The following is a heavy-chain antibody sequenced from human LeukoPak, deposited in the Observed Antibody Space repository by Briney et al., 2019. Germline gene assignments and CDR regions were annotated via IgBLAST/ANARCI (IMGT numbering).Heavy chain of an antibody. J-gene: IGHJ6*02. V-gene: IGHV3-11*01. CDR1: GFTFSSYA. CDR3: ARDFRNKGMDV. CDR2: ISNNRGSTT. D-gene: IGHD2/OR15-2a*01. Sequence: PGGSLRLSCAASGFTFSSYAMSWIRQAPGKGLEWVSYISNNRGSTTYYADSVKGRFTNSRDDAKNSLYLQMNSLRADDTAVYYCARDFRNKGMDVWGQGTTVTVSS.